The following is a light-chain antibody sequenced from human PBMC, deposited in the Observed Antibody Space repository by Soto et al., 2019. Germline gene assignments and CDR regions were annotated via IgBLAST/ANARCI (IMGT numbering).Light chain of an antibody. J-gene: IGKJ1*01. Sequence: EIVMTQSPATLSLSPGERAALSCRASQSVSSSLAWYQHKPGQAPRLLIYGASSRATGIPDRFSGSGSGTDFTLTISRLEPEDFAVYYCQQYGSSPTWTFGQGTKVDIK. CDR2: GAS. CDR1: QSVSSS. CDR3: QQYGSSPTWT. V-gene: IGKV3-20*01.